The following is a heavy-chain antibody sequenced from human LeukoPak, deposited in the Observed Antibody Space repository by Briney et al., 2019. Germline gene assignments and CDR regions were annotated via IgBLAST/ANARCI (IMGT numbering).Heavy chain of an antibody. CDR3: ARPGGSADY. V-gene: IGHV1-2*02. CDR2: MNPNTDGT. CDR1: GYTFTVYY. J-gene: IGHJ4*02. D-gene: IGHD2-8*02. Sequence: ASLKVSCKASGYTFTVYYIHWVRQSPGQGLEWMGWMNPNTDGTNYAQKCQARVTMTRDASISAAYMQLTRVRSDGTAVYYWARPGGSADYWGQGTLVPVFS.